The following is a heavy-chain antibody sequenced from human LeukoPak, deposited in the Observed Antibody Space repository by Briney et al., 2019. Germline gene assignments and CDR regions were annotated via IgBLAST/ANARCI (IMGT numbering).Heavy chain of an antibody. CDR2: INPGGGST. CDR3: ARLYSKGYYFDY. D-gene: IGHD4-11*01. J-gene: IGHJ4*02. V-gene: IGHV1-46*01. CDR1: GYTFTSYY. Sequence: ASVKVSCKASGYTFTSYYMHWVRQAPGQGLEWMGIINPGGGSTSYAQKFQGRVTMTRDTSTSTVYMELSSLRSEDTAVYYCARLYSKGYYFDYWGQGTLVTVSS.